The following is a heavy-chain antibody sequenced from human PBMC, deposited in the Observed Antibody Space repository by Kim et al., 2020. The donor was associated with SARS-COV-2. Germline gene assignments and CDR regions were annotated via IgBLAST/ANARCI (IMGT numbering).Heavy chain of an antibody. V-gene: IGHV1-8*01. J-gene: IGHJ6*02. CDR2: MNPNSGNT. CDR3: ARRTGYSYGYTTYYYYGMDV. D-gene: IGHD5-18*01. Sequence: ASVKVSCKASGYTFTSYDINWVRQATGQGLEWMGWMNPNSGNTGYAQKFQGRVTMTRNTSISTAYMELSSLRSEDTAVYYCARRTGYSYGYTTYYYYGMDVWGQGTTVTVSS. CDR1: GYTFTSYD.